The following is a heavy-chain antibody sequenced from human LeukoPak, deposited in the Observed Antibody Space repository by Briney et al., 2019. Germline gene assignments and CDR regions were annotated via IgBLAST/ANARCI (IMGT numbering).Heavy chain of an antibody. CDR2: ISPDGRDK. CDR1: GFTFTTFW. Sequence: GGSLRLSCAASGFTFTTFWMTWVRQAPGKGLEWVANISPDGRDKYYVDSVKGRFTISRDNAKDSLFLQMNSLRAEDTAVYYCARDRYTAALDYWGQGTLVTVSS. J-gene: IGHJ4*02. D-gene: IGHD6-13*01. CDR3: ARDRYTAALDY. V-gene: IGHV3-7*01.